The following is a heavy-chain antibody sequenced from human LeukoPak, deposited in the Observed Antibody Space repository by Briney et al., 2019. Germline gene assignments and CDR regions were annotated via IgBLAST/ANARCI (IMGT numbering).Heavy chain of an antibody. Sequence: GGSLRLSCAASGFSLGSHDMHWVRQVTGKGLEWVSGISATGDTYYLGFVKGRFTISRENAKDALHLQMNSLRAGDTAVYYCARSGTTMTGDGLDIWGQGTMVTVSS. CDR1: GFSLGSHD. CDR2: ISATGDT. J-gene: IGHJ3*02. V-gene: IGHV3-13*04. CDR3: ARSGTTMTGDGLDI. D-gene: IGHD4-17*01.